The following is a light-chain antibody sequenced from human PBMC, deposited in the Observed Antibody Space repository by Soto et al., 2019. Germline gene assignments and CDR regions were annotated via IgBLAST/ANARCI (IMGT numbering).Light chain of an antibody. V-gene: IGKV1-5*03. CDR2: KAS. CDR3: KHYNSYSEA. Sequence: DIQMTQSPSTLSGSVGDRVTITCRAGQTISSWLAWYQQKPGKAPKLLIYKASTLKSGVQSRFSGSGSGTEFTLTISSLQPDDFATYYCKHYNSYSEAVGQGAKVDI. CDR1: QTISSW. J-gene: IGKJ1*01.